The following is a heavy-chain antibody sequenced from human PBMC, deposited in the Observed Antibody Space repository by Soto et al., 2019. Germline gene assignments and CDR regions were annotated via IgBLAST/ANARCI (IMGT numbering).Heavy chain of an antibody. CDR1: GGTFSSYA. CDR3: ARERVVNRSLAVYYGMDV. V-gene: IGHV1-69*13. CDR2: IIPIFGTA. D-gene: IGHD2-15*01. J-gene: IGHJ6*02. Sequence: GASVKVSCKASGGTFSSYAISWVRQAPGQGLEWMGGIIPIFGTANYAQKFQGRVTITADESTSTAYMELSSLRSEDTAVYYCARERVVNRSLAVYYGMDVWGQGTTVTVSS.